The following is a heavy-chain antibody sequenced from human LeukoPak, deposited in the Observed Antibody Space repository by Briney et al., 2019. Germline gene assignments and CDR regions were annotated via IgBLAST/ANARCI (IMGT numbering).Heavy chain of an antibody. D-gene: IGHD6-13*01. Sequence: GGSLRLSCAASGFTFSSYWMSWVRQAPGKGLEWVANIKQDGSEKYYVDSVKGRFTISRDNAKNSLYLQMNSLRAEDTAVYYCARSGSSWYGGLDYWGQGTLVTVSS. V-gene: IGHV3-7*01. CDR3: ARSGSSWYGGLDY. CDR1: GFTFSSYW. J-gene: IGHJ4*02. CDR2: IKQDGSEK.